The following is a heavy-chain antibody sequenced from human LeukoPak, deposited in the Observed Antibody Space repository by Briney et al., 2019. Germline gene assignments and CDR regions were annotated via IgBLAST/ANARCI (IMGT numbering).Heavy chain of an antibody. CDR2: ISGSGGST. CDR1: GFTSSSYA. Sequence: GGSLRLSCAASGFTSSSYAMSWVRQAPGKGLEWVSAISGSGGSTYYADSVKGRFTISRDNSKNTLYLQMNSLRAEDTAVYYCAKDPRSGWYRNWFDPWGQGTLVTVSS. CDR3: AKDPRSGWYRNWFDP. J-gene: IGHJ5*02. D-gene: IGHD6-19*01. V-gene: IGHV3-23*01.